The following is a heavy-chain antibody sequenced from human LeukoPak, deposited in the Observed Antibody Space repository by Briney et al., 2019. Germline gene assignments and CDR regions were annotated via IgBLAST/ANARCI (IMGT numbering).Heavy chain of an antibody. CDR2: IYTSGST. D-gene: IGHD3-10*01. Sequence: SETLSLTCTVSGGSISSGSYYWSWIWQPAGKGLEWIGRIYTSGSTNYNPSLKSRVTISVDTSKNQFSLKLSSLTAADTAVYYCARMDWGAFDIWGQGKMVTVSS. V-gene: IGHV4-61*02. CDR1: GGSISSGSYY. CDR3: ARMDWGAFDI. J-gene: IGHJ3*02.